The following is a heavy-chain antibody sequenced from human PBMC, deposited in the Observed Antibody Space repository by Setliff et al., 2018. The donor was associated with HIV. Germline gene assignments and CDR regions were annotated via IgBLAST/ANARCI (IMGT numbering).Heavy chain of an antibody. Sequence: SETLSLTCTVSGGSISSDAYYWSWIRQHPGKGLEWIGYIYYSGSTYYNPSLKSRVTISVDKSKNQFSLKLTSVTAADTAVYYCASRPQTGDVLRFLEWTNHQVRWGQGTLVTVSS. CDR1: GGSISSDAYY. CDR3: ASRPQTGDVLRFLEWTNHQVR. D-gene: IGHD3-3*01. CDR2: IYYSGST. J-gene: IGHJ4*02. V-gene: IGHV4-31*03.